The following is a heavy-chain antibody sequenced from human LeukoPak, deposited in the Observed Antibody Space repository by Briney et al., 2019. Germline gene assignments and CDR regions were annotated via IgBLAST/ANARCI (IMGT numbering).Heavy chain of an antibody. Sequence: PGGSLRLSCAASGFTFSSYAMSWVRQAPGKGLEWVSAISGSGGSTYYADSVKGRFTISRDNSKNTLYLQMNSLRAEDTAVYYCAKGHYYYDSIGYSGDAYYYYYMDVWGKGTTVTVSS. J-gene: IGHJ6*03. CDR3: AKGHYYYDSIGYSGDAYYYYYMDV. CDR2: ISGSGGST. D-gene: IGHD3-22*01. V-gene: IGHV3-23*01. CDR1: GFTFSSYA.